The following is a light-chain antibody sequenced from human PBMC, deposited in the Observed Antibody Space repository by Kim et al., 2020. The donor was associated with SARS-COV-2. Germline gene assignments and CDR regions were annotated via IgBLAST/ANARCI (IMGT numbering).Light chain of an antibody. CDR2: GAS. Sequence: EIVMTQSPATLSVSPGERATLSCRASQSVSSNLAWYQQKPGQAPRLLIYGASTRATGIPARFSGSGSGTEFTLTISSLQSEDFAVYYCQQYNIWPYTSGQGTNWEI. CDR3: QQYNIWPYT. CDR1: QSVSSN. V-gene: IGKV3-15*01. J-gene: IGKJ2*01.